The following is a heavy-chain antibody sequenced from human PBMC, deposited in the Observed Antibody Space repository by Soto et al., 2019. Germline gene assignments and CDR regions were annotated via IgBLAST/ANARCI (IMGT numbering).Heavy chain of an antibody. V-gene: IGHV3-7*01. CDR1: GFTFGSYW. J-gene: IGHJ4*02. D-gene: IGHD2-21*02. Sequence: VESGGGLVQPGGSLRLSCAVSGFTFGSYWMNWVRLIPGKGLEWVAYIKPDGSATYYVDSVKGRFTISRDNAKNSLYLQMNSLRVEDTSVYYCARAGYCGPGCYYYFDYWGQGTLVTVSS. CDR3: ARAGYCGPGCYYYFDY. CDR2: IKPDGSAT.